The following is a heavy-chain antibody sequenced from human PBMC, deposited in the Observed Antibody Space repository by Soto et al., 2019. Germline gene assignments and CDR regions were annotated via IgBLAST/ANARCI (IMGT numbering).Heavy chain of an antibody. V-gene: IGHV4-30-4*01. Sequence: PSETLSLTCTVSGGSISSGDYYYSCIRQPPWKGLEWIGYIYYSGSTYYNPSLKSRVTISVDTSKNQFSLKLSSVTAADTAVYYCARGVLPYYDFWSGYYDYWGQGTLVTVSS. CDR1: GGSISSGDYY. D-gene: IGHD3-3*01. CDR2: IYYSGST. CDR3: ARGVLPYYDFWSGYYDY. J-gene: IGHJ4*02.